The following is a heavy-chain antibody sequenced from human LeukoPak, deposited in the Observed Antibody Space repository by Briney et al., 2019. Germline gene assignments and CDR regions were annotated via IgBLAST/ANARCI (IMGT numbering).Heavy chain of an antibody. D-gene: IGHD3-10*01. CDR3: ARDPLLWFGEPPGYYYYGMDV. J-gene: IGHJ6*02. CDR1: GFTFSSYG. V-gene: IGHV3-33*08. CDR2: IWYDGSNK. Sequence: AGGSLRLSCAASGFTFSSYGMHWVRQAPGKGLEWVAVIWYDGSNKYYADSVKGRFTISRDNSKNTLYLQMNSLRAEDTAVYYCARDPLLWFGEPPGYYYYGMDVWGQGTTVTVSS.